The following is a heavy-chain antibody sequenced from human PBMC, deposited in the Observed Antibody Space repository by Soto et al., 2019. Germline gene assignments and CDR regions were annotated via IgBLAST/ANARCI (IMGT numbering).Heavy chain of an antibody. CDR1: TLTVSLYG. CDR2: IPNDGGTQ. Sequence: GSLRLSCAASTLTVSLYGIQWVRQAPGKGLDWVAFIPNDGGTQYYADSVKGRFSISRDNSMNTVDLHMNSLRAEDTAIYYCARDIWSGNYKWFDSWGQGTLVTVSS. V-gene: IGHV3-30*03. J-gene: IGHJ5*01. CDR3: ARDIWSGNYKWFDS. D-gene: IGHD3-3*01.